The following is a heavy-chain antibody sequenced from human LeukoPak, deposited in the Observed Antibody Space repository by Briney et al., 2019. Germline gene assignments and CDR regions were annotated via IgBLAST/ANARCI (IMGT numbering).Heavy chain of an antibody. CDR2: ISGGGVTT. CDR1: GFTSIAYA. Sequence: PGGSLRLSCVGSGFTSIAYALTWARQAPGKGLEWVSGISGGGVTTYYADSVKGRFTISRDNSKNTLYLQMNSLRADDTAIYYCAENQQLGGQSLYYHGKDVWGQGTTVTVS. CDR3: AENQQLGGQSLYYHGKDV. J-gene: IGHJ6*02. V-gene: IGHV3-23*01. D-gene: IGHD3-16*01.